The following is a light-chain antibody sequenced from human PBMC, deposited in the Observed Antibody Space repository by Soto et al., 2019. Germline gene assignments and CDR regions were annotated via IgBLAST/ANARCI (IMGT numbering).Light chain of an antibody. V-gene: IGLV2-14*01. CDR2: EVS. CDR1: SSDVGAYNY. J-gene: IGLJ2*01. Sequence: QSVLTQPASVSGSPGQSITISCTGTSSDVGAYNYISWNQQHPGKAPKLMIYEVSNRPSGVSTRFSGSKSGNTASLTISGLQAEDEGDYYCSTYINSITFVIFGGGTKLTVL. CDR3: STYINSITFVI.